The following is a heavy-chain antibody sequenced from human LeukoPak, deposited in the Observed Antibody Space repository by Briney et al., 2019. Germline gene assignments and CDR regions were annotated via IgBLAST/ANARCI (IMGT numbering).Heavy chain of an antibody. CDR1: GGTFSSYA. CDR3: ALYYYDSSGYYPLPY. Sequence: SVKVSCKASGGTFSSYAISWVRQAPGQGLEWMGGIIPIFGTANYAQKFQGRVTITADKSTSTAYMELSSLRSEDTAVYYCALYYYDSSGYYPLPYWGQGTLVTVSS. D-gene: IGHD3-22*01. V-gene: IGHV1-69*06. CDR2: IIPIFGTA. J-gene: IGHJ4*02.